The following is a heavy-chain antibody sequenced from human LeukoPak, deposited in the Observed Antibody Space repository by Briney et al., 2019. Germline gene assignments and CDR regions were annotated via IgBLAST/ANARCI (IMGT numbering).Heavy chain of an antibody. Sequence: GGSLRLSCAASRLIVSDIYMSWVRQAPGKGPEWVSVIYSGGNTYYADSVTGRFTISRDASKNTLFLQMNSLRPEDTAVYYCAYMRYYGSGSYLAQWGQGTLVTVSP. V-gene: IGHV3-53*01. CDR1: RLIVSDIY. D-gene: IGHD3-10*01. CDR3: AYMRYYGSGSYLAQ. J-gene: IGHJ4*02. CDR2: IYSGGNT.